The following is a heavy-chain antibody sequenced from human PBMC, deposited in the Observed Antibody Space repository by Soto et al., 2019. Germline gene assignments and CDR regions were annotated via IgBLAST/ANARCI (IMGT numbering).Heavy chain of an antibody. D-gene: IGHD5-12*01. V-gene: IGHV1-46*01. Sequence: ASVKVSCKASGYTFTSYYMHWVRQAPGQGLEWMGMINPSDGRTNYAQKFQGRVTMTRDTSTSTVYLGLSTLRYEDTAVYYCARVESGYESFDIWGQGTVVTVSS. CDR3: ARVESGYESFDI. J-gene: IGHJ3*02. CDR1: GYTFTSYY. CDR2: INPSDGRT.